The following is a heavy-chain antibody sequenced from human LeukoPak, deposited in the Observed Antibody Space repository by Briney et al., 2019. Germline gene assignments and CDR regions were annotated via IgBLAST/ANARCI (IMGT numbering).Heavy chain of an antibody. CDR1: GFTFSSCG. J-gene: IGHJ3*02. CDR2: ISYDGSNK. D-gene: IGHD6-19*01. V-gene: IGHV3-30*18. Sequence: GGSLRLSCAASGFTFSSCGMHWVRQAPGKGLEWVAAISYDGSNKYYADSVKGRFTISRDNSKNTLFLEMNSLRAEDTAVYYCAKALTGGWYLDAFNIWGQGTMVTVSS. CDR3: AKALTGGWYLDAFNI.